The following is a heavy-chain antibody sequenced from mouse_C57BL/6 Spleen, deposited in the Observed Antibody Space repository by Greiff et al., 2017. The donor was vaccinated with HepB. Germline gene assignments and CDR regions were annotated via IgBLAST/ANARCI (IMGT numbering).Heavy chain of an antibody. CDR3: AREGQLRLWFAY. CDR2: ISDGGSYT. D-gene: IGHD3-2*02. V-gene: IGHV5-4*01. Sequence: EVQGVESGGGLVKPGGSLKLSCAASGFTFSSYAMSWVRQTPEKRLEWVATISDGGSYTYYPDNVKGRFTISRDNAKNNLYLQMSHLKSEDTAMYYCAREGQLRLWFAYWGQGTLVTVSA. J-gene: IGHJ3*01. CDR1: GFTFSSYA.